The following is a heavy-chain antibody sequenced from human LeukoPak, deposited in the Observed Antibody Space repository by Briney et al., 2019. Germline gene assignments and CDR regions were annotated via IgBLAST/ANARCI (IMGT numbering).Heavy chain of an antibody. V-gene: IGHV4-38-2*02. CDR2: IYHSGST. D-gene: IGHD1-26*01. Sequence: SETLSLTCTVSGYSISSGYYWGWIRQPPGKGLEWIGSIYHSGSTYYNPSPKSRVTISVDTSKNQFSLKLSSVTAADTAVYYCARGRYSGSFDDAFDIWGQGTMVTVSS. CDR3: ARGRYSGSFDDAFDI. CDR1: GYSISSGYY. J-gene: IGHJ3*02.